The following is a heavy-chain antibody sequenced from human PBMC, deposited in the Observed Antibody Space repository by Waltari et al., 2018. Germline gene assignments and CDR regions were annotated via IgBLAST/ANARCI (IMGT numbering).Heavy chain of an antibody. CDR1: GYTLTELS. V-gene: IGHV1-24*01. D-gene: IGHD4-17*01. CDR2: FDPEDGET. J-gene: IGHJ4*02. Sequence: QVQLVQSGAEVKKPGASVKVSCKVSGYTLTELSMHWVRQAPGKGLEWMGGFDPEDGETNYEQKFQGRVTMTEDTATDTAYMELSSLRSEDTAVYYCASGDYSQHPTGYWGQGTLVTVSS. CDR3: ASGDYSQHPTGY.